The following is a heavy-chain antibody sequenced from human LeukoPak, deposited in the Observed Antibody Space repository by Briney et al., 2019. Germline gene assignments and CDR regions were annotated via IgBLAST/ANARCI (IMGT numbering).Heavy chain of an antibody. V-gene: IGHV3-7*01. CDR3: ARAGYSGYDEL. D-gene: IGHD5-12*01. CDR2: IKQDGSEK. Sequence: PGGSLRLSCAASGFTFSSYSMNWVRQAPGKGLEWVANIKQDGSEKYYVDSVKGRFTISRDNAKNSLYLQMNSLRAEDTAVYYCARAGYSGYDELWGQGTLVTVSS. CDR1: GFTFSSYS. J-gene: IGHJ4*02.